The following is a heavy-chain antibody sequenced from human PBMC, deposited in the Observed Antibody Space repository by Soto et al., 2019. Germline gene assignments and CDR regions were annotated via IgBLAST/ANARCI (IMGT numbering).Heavy chain of an antibody. CDR3: VNQEVGATVYFDH. J-gene: IGHJ4*02. Sequence: QVQLVESGGGVVQPGRSLRLSCAASGFTFSDYTMHWVRQAPGKGLEWVAVISHDGSNKYDADSVKGRFTIPRDNSKNTLFVEMNGLRVEDTAVYYCVNQEVGATVYFDHWGQGTLVTVSS. D-gene: IGHD1-26*01. CDR1: GFTFSDYT. V-gene: IGHV3-30-3*01. CDR2: ISHDGSNK.